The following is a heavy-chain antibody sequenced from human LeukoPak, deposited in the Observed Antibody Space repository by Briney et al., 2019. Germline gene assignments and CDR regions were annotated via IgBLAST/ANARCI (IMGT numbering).Heavy chain of an antibody. D-gene: IGHD1-26*01. CDR2: ISSSSSYI. J-gene: IGHJ4*02. V-gene: IGHV3-21*01. CDR3: ARDQWEGGNFDY. Sequence: PGGSLRLSCAASGFTFSSYSMNWVRQAPGKGLEWVSSISSSSSYIYYADSVKGRFTISRDNAKNSLYLQMNSLRAEDTAVYYCARDQWEGGNFDYWGQGTLVTVSS. CDR1: GFTFSSYS.